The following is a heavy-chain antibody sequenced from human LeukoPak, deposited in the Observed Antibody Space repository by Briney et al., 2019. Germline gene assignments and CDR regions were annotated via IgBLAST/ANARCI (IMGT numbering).Heavy chain of an antibody. V-gene: IGHV1-69*06. D-gene: IGHD2-15*01. Sequence: GASVKVSCKASGGTFSSYAISWVRQAPGQGLEWMGGIIPIFGTANYAQKFQGRVTITADKSTSTAYMELSSLRSEDTAVYYCARLYCSGGSCFPNFDYWGQGTLVTVSS. J-gene: IGHJ4*02. CDR2: IIPIFGTA. CDR1: GGTFSSYA. CDR3: ARLYCSGGSCFPNFDY.